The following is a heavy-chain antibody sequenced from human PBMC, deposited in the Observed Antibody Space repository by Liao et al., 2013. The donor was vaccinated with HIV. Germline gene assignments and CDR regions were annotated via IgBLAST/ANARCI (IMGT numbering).Heavy chain of an antibody. CDR3: AREGLGTGNWALAFDI. Sequence: QVQLQESGPGLVKPSETLSLTCTVSGDSISSSSWSWIRQPAGKGLEWIGRIYTSGSTNHNPSLKSRVTMSVDTSKNQFSLKLSSVTAADTAVYYCAREGLGTGNWALAFDIWGQGTMVTVSS. J-gene: IGHJ3*02. V-gene: IGHV4-4*07. CDR2: IYTSGST. D-gene: IGHD7-27*01. CDR1: GDSISSSS.